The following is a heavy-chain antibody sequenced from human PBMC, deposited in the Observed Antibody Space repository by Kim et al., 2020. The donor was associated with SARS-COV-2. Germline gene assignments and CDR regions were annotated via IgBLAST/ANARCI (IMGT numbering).Heavy chain of an antibody. Sequence: ESVKSRFTITRGDTDNTLYLQLNSLRGEETAVYYCAGEERVESAGVIFDYWGQGTLVTVSS. V-gene: IGHV3-23*01. J-gene: IGHJ4*02. CDR3: AGEERVESAGVIFDY. D-gene: IGHD2-15*01.